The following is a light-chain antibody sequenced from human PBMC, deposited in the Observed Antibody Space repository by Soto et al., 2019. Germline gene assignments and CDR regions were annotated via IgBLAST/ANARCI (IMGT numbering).Light chain of an antibody. CDR3: QQYYSIPRT. J-gene: IGKJ1*01. Sequence: DIVMTQSPDSLAVSLGERATINCKSSQSVLYSSNNKNYLAWYQQKPGQPPKLPIYWASTRESGVPDRFSGSGSETDFTLTVSSLQAEDVAVYYCQQYYSIPRTFGQGTKVEVK. CDR1: QSVLYSSNNKNY. V-gene: IGKV4-1*01. CDR2: WAS.